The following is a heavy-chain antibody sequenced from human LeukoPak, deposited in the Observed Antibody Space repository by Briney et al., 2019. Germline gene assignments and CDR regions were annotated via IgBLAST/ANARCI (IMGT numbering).Heavy chain of an antibody. Sequence: GASVTVSCKASGYTFTGYYMHWVRQAPGQGLEWMGWINPNSGGTNYAQKFQGRVTMTRDASISTAYMELSRLRSDDTAVYYCARDLEQQLVPRYYYYGMDVWGQGTTVTVSS. D-gene: IGHD6-13*01. CDR2: INPNSGGT. CDR1: GYTFTGYY. CDR3: ARDLEQQLVPRYYYYGMDV. V-gene: IGHV1-2*02. J-gene: IGHJ6*02.